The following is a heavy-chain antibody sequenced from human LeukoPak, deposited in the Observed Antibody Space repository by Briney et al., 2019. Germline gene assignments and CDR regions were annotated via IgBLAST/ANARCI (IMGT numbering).Heavy chain of an antibody. Sequence: SVKVSCKASGDTFSSYAISWVRQAPGQGLEWMGGIIPIFGTANYAQKFQGRVTITTDESTSTAYMELSSLRSEDTAVYYCASGLGELGFDYWGQGTLVTVSS. CDR3: ASGLGELGFDY. D-gene: IGHD3-10*01. J-gene: IGHJ4*02. CDR1: GDTFSSYA. CDR2: IIPIFGTA. V-gene: IGHV1-69*05.